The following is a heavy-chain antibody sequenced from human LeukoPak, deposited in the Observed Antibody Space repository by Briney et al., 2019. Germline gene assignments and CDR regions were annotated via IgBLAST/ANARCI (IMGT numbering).Heavy chain of an antibody. D-gene: IGHD6-13*01. V-gene: IGHV3-7*05. CDR1: GFTFSSHW. J-gene: IGHJ4*02. CDR3: AREGLWAAAGTFDY. Sequence: GGSLRLSCAASGFTFSSHWMNWVRQAPGKGLEWVANIKEDGSEKYYVDSVKGRFTISRDNSKNTLSLQMNSLRGEDTAVYYCAREGLWAAAGTFDYWGQGTLVTVSS. CDR2: IKEDGSEK.